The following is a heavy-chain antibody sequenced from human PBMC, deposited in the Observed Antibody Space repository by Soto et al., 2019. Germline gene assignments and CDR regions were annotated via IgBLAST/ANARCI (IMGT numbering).Heavy chain of an antibody. Sequence: PGGSLRLSCAASGFTFSGSAMHWVRQASGKGLEWVGRIRSKANSYATAYAASVKGRFTISRDDSKNTAYLQMNSLKTEDTAVYYCTQVQLERGRDYWGQGTLVTVSS. V-gene: IGHV3-73*01. D-gene: IGHD1-1*01. CDR2: IRSKANSYAT. J-gene: IGHJ4*02. CDR3: TQVQLERGRDY. CDR1: GFTFSGSA.